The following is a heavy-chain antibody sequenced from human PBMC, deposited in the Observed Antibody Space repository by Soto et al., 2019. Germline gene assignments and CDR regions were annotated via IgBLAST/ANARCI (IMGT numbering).Heavy chain of an antibody. Sequence: ASETLSLTCTVSGDSISSDDYYWSWIRQPPGKGLEWIGYIYYTGRTSYNPSLRGRLTISVDTSKSHFSLRLSSVSAADTAVYYCARDRANTPDYFDYWGQGTLVTVSS. CDR3: ARDRANTPDYFDY. J-gene: IGHJ4*02. V-gene: IGHV4-30-4*01. CDR2: IYYTGRT. CDR1: GDSISSDDYY.